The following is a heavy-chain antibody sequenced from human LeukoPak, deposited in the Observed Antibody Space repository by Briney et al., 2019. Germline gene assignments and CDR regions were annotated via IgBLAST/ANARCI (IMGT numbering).Heavy chain of an antibody. V-gene: IGHV4-59*01. CDR3: AKVGIGPLGGATDAFDI. Sequence: SETLSLTCTVSGGSISSYYWSWIRQPPGKGLEWIGYIYYSGSTNYKPSLKSRVTISVDTSKNQFSLKLSSVTAADTAIYYRAKVGIGPLGGATDAFDIWGLGTMVTVSS. D-gene: IGHD1-26*01. CDR2: IYYSGST. J-gene: IGHJ3*02. CDR1: GGSISSYY.